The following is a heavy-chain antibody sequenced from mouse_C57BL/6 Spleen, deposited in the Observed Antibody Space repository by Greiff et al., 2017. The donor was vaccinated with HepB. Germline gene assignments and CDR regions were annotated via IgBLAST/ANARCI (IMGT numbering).Heavy chain of an antibody. J-gene: IGHJ4*01. CDR3: ARLPYDYDVGAMDY. CDR1: GFTFSDYY. D-gene: IGHD2-4*01. CDR2: ISNGGGST. V-gene: IGHV5-12*01. Sequence: EVKLVESGGGLVQPGGSLKLSCAASGFTFSDYYMYWVRQTPEKRLEWVAYISNGGGSTFYPDTVKGRFTISRDNAKNTLYLQMSRLKSEDTAMYYCARLPYDYDVGAMDYWGQGTSVTVSS.